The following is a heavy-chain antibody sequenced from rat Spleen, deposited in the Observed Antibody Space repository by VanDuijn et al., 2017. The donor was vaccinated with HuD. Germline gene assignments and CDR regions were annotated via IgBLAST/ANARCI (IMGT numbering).Heavy chain of an antibody. J-gene: IGHJ3*01. CDR1: GFTFSDYN. V-gene: IGHV5-7*01. CDR3: TTVTY. CDR2: ISYDGNNT. Sequence: EVQLVESGGGLVQPKESLKISCAASGFTFSDYNMAWVRQAPKKGLEWATTISYDGNNTYYRDSVKGRFTISRDNAKSTLYLQMDSLRSEDTATYYCTTVTYWGQGTLVTVSS.